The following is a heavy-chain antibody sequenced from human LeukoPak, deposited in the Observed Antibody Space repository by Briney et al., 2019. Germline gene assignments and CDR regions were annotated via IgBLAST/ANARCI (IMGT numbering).Heavy chain of an antibody. CDR3: ARGVVGGYFWLNWFDP. J-gene: IGHJ5*02. D-gene: IGHD3-3*01. V-gene: IGHV4-34*01. Sequence: SETLSLTCAVYGGSFSDYYWTWIRQPPGKGLEWIGEINHSGGTNHNPSLKSRVTISVDTSKNQFSLKLSSVTAADTAVYYCARGVVGGYFWLNWFDPWGQGTLVTVSS. CDR1: GGSFSDYY. CDR2: INHSGGT.